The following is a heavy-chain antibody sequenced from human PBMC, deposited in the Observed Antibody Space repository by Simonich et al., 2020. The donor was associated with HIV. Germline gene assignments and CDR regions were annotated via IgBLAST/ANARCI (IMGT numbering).Heavy chain of an antibody. V-gene: IGHV3-21*01. CDR2: ISSSRSYI. CDR3: ARDGRKGSSTSCSDY. D-gene: IGHD2-2*01. J-gene: IGHJ4*02. Sequence: EVQLVESGGGLVKPGGSLRLSCAASGFTFSSYSMNCVRQAPGKGLEWVSSISSSRSYIYYADSVKGRFTISRDNAKNSLYLQMNSLRAEDTAVYYCARDGRKGSSTSCSDYWGQGTLVTVSS. CDR1: GFTFSSYS.